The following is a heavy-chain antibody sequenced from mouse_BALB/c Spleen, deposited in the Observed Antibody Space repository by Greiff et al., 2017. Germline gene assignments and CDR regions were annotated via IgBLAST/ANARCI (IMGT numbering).Heavy chain of an antibody. CDR1: GFTFSSYT. J-gene: IGHJ3*01. Sequence: EVQLVESGGGLVQPGGSLKLSCAASGFTFSSYTMSWVRQTPEKRLEWVAYISNGGGSTYYPDTVKGRFTISRDNAKNTLHLQMSSLKSEDTAMYYCARHGGPPWFAYWGQGTLVTVSA. CDR3: ARHGGPPWFAY. CDR2: ISNGGGST. D-gene: IGHD3-3*01. V-gene: IGHV5-12-2*01.